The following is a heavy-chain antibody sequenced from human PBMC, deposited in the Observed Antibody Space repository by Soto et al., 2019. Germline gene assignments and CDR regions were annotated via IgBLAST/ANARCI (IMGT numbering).Heavy chain of an antibody. V-gene: IGHV4-34*01. J-gene: IGHJ6*02. CDR3: ARSGYGSGSYYRSTHYYGMDV. Sequence: SETLSLTCAVYGGSFSGYYWSWIRQPPGKGLEWIGEINHSGSTNYNPSLKSRVTISVDTSKNQFSLKLSSVTAVDTAVYYCARSGYGSGSYYRSTHYYGMDVWGQGTTVTVSS. CDR1: GGSFSGYY. D-gene: IGHD3-10*01. CDR2: INHSGST.